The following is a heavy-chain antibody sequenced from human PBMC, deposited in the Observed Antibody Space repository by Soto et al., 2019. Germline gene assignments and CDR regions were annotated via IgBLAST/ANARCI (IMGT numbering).Heavy chain of an antibody. J-gene: IGHJ2*01. CDR1: GGSISSSKW. CDR3: ASQDYSSSTDASFLVNGYFDL. V-gene: IGHV4-4*02. Sequence: QMQLQESGPGLVKPSGTLSLTCGVSGGSISSSKWWTWVRQPPGKGPEWIGVIYHSGSTNYNPSLRSRVTISLDQYKNQFSLTLTSGTAADTAVYYCASQDYSSSTDASFLVNGYFDLWGRGILVTVSS. D-gene: IGHD6-6*01. CDR2: IYHSGST.